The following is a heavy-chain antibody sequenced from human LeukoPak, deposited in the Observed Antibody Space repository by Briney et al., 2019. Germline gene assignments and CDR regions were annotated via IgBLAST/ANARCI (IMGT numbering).Heavy chain of an antibody. D-gene: IGHD5-12*01. CDR1: GFTFTSYG. CDR3: RGRRGYSGYDPRHLFDY. Sequence: PGGTLRLSCAASGFTFTSYGMSWVRQAPGKGLEWVSAISGSGGSTYYADSVKGRFTISRDNSKNTLYLQMNSLRAEDTAVYYCRGRRGYSGYDPRHLFDYWGQGTLVTVSS. V-gene: IGHV3-23*01. CDR2: ISGSGGST. J-gene: IGHJ4*02.